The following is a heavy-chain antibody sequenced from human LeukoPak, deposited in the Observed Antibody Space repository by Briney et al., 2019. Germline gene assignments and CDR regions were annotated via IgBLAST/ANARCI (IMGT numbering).Heavy chain of an antibody. Sequence: GESLKISCKGSGYSFTSYWIGWVRQMPGKGLEWMGIISPGDSDTRYSPSFQGQVTISADKSISTAYLQWSSLKASDTAMYYRARQSITGTTASDYWGQGTLVTVSS. D-gene: IGHD1-7*01. CDR1: GYSFTSYW. CDR2: ISPGDSDT. V-gene: IGHV5-51*01. CDR3: ARQSITGTTASDY. J-gene: IGHJ4*02.